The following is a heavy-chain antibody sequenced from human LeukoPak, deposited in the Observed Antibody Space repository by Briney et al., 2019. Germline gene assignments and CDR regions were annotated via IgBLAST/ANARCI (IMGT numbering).Heavy chain of an antibody. CDR2: INPNSGGT. V-gene: IGHV1-2*02. CDR1: GYTFTGYY. D-gene: IGHD3-10*01. J-gene: IGHJ4*02. Sequence: ASVKVFCKASGYTFTGYYMHWVRQAPGQGLEWMGWINPNSGGTNYAQKFQGRVTMTRDTSISTAYMELSRLRSDDTAVYYCARAYGSGSYFPDYWGQGTLVTVSS. CDR3: ARAYGSGSYFPDY.